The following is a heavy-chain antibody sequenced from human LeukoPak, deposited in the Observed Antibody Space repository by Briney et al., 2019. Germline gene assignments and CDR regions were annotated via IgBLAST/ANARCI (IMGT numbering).Heavy chain of an antibody. CDR1: GYTFTSYG. CDR3: ARDGPNYYYDSSGYDY. V-gene: IGHV1-18*01. CDR2: ISAYNGNT. D-gene: IGHD3-22*01. Sequence: ASVKVSCKASGYTFTSYGISWVRQAPGQGLEWMGWISAYNGNTNYAQKLQGRVTMTTDTSTSTAYMELRSLRSDDTAVYYCARDGPNYYYDSSGYDYWGQGTLVTVSS. J-gene: IGHJ4*02.